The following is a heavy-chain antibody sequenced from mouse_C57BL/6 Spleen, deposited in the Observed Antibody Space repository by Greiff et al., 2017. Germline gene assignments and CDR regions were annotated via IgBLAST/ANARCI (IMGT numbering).Heavy chain of an antibody. CDR1: GFTFTDYY. V-gene: IGHV7-3*01. Sequence: EVKLVESGGGLVQPGGSLSLSCAASGFTFTDYYMSWVRQPPGKALEWLGFIRNKANGYTTAYSASVKGRFTISRDNSQSILYLQMNALRDEDSATYYCVSHDGYDVYYAMDYWGQGTSVTVSS. D-gene: IGHD2-2*01. CDR3: VSHDGYDVYYAMDY. CDR2: IRNKANGYTT. J-gene: IGHJ4*01.